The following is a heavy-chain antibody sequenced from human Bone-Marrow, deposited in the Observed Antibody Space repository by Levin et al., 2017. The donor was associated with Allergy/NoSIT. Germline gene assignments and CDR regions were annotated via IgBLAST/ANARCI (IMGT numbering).Heavy chain of an antibody. CDR3: AKSLWFGAYFDY. CDR2: IYHSGST. J-gene: IGHJ4*02. V-gene: IGHV4-30-2*01. D-gene: IGHD3-10*01. Sequence: SQTLSLTCAVSGGSISSGGYSWSWIRQPPGKGLEWIGYIYHSGSTYYNPSLKSRVTISMDRSKNHFSLNLTSVTAADTAVYFCAKSLWFGAYFDYWGQGTLVTGSS. CDR1: GGSISSGGYS.